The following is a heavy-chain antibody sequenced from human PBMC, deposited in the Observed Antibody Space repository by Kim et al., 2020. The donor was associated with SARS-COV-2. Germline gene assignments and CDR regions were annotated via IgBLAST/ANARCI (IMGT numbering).Heavy chain of an antibody. J-gene: IGHJ4*02. D-gene: IGHD5-18*01. V-gene: IGHV3-9*01. CDR3: AKDIGGYSYGYFSWAGQEFDY. CDR1: GFTFGDYA. CDR2: ISWNSGSI. Sequence: GGSLRLSCAASGFTFGDYAMHWVRQAPGKGLEWVSGISWNSGSIGYADSVKGRFTISRDNAKNSLYLQMNSLRAEDTALYYCAKDIGGYSYGYFSWAGQEFDYWGQGTLVTVSS.